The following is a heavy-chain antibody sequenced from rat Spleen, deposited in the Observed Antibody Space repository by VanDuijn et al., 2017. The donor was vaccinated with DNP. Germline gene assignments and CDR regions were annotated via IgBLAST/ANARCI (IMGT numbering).Heavy chain of an antibody. Sequence: EVQLVESGGGLVQPGRFLKLSCAASGFTFSDYYMAWVRQAPTKCLELVAYISYDGGSTYFGDSVKGRFTISRDNAKSTLYLQMNSLRSEDMATYYCARPPNYGSGGFAYWGQGTLVTVSS. D-gene: IGHD1-3*01. CDR2: ISYDGGST. J-gene: IGHJ3*01. CDR1: GFTFSDYY. CDR3: ARPPNYGSGGFAY. V-gene: IGHV5-22*01.